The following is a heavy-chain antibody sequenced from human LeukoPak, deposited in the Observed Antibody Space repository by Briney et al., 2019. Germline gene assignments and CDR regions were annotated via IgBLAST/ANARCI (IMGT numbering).Heavy chain of an antibody. Sequence: GGSLRLSCAASGFTVSSNYMSWVRQAPGKGLEWGSVIYIGVSTYYADSVKGRFTISRDNSKNTLYLQMNSLRAEDTAVYYCARDDQGAVAAYWGQGTLVTVSS. J-gene: IGHJ4*02. D-gene: IGHD6-19*01. V-gene: IGHV3-66*01. CDR1: GFTVSSNY. CDR3: ARDDQGAVAAY. CDR2: IYIGVST.